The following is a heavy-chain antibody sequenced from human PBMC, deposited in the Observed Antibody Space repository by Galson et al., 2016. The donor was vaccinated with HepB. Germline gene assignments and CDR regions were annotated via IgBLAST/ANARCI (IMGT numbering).Heavy chain of an antibody. Sequence: QSGAEVKKPGESLRISCNGSGYNFANSWIGWVRQMPGKGLEWMGIIYPDDSETTYSPSFQGQVTTSADKSINTVYLQWSSLKASDTAVYYCARSIVATGMIDNWGQGTLVTVSS. J-gene: IGHJ4*02. CDR1: GYNFANSW. V-gene: IGHV5-51*01. CDR2: IYPDDSET. CDR3: ARSIVATGMIDN. D-gene: IGHD6-13*01.